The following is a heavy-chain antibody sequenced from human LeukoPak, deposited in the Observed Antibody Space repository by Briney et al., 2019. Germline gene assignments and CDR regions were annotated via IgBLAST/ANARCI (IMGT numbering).Heavy chain of an antibody. J-gene: IGHJ4*02. CDR2: INHSGSS. CDR3: ARGPYYGDYLVPFDY. D-gene: IGHD4-17*01. Sequence: SETLSLTCAVYGGSFNGYYWSWIRQPPGKGLEWIGEINHSGSSNYNPSLKSRVLISVDTSNNHFSLKLSFVTAADTAVYYCARGPYYGDYLVPFDYWGQGTLVTVSS. CDR1: GGSFNGYY. V-gene: IGHV4-34*01.